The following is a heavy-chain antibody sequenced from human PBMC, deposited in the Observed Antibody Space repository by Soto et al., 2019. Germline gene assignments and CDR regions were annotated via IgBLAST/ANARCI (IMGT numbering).Heavy chain of an antibody. V-gene: IGHV4-34*01. CDR1: GGSFSGYY. Sequence: QVQLQQWGAGLLKPSETLSLTCAVYGGSFSGYYWSWIRQPPGKGLERIGEIKHSGSTNYNPSLRRRDTKSVDTSMNQFPLKLSSVTAADTAVYYCARGGGSGSYSTENWFDPWGQGTLVTVSS. J-gene: IGHJ5*02. CDR2: IKHSGST. CDR3: ARGGGSGSYSTENWFDP. D-gene: IGHD3-10*01.